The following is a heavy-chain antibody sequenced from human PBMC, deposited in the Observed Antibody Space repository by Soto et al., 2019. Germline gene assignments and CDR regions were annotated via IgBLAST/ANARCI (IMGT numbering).Heavy chain of an antibody. D-gene: IGHD1-7*01. Sequence: QVQVVESGGGVVQPGKSLRLSCAASAFTLSKFVMHWVRQAPGRGLEWAAVTSNDGSNTFYADSVKGRFTISRDNSKNTVYLQMNSLRTEDTAVYYCARGNLDVWGQGTTVTVSS. CDR1: AFTLSKFV. CDR2: TSNDGSNT. J-gene: IGHJ6*02. V-gene: IGHV3-30-3*01. CDR3: ARGNLDV.